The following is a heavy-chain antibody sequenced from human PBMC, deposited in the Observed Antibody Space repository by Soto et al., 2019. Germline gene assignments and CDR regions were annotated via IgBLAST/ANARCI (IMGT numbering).Heavy chain of an antibody. V-gene: IGHV1-69*13. J-gene: IGHJ6*02. Sequence: SVKVSCKASGGTFSSYSISWVRQAPGQGLEWMGGIIPIFGTANYAQKFQGRVTITADESTSTAYMELSSLRSEDTAVYYCARDPPGSYRPRDYYYGMDVWGQGTTVTVSS. CDR1: GGTFSSYS. CDR3: ARDPPGSYRPRDYYYGMDV. D-gene: IGHD3-16*02. CDR2: IIPIFGTA.